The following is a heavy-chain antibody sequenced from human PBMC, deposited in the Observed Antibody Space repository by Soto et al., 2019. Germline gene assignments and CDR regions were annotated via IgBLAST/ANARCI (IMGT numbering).Heavy chain of an antibody. CDR2: VSPHAANT. J-gene: IGHJ4*02. CDR3: ETAGAKTTWNFDY. D-gene: IGHD1-26*01. Sequence: GGSLRLSCVASGFTFDSCGMNWVRQAPGKGLEWVAGVSPHAANTYYADSVRGRFIISRDDSRKTVSLDMNSLRGEDSAVYYCETAGAKTTWNFDYWGEGTLVTVSS. V-gene: IGHV3-23*01. CDR1: GFTFDSCG.